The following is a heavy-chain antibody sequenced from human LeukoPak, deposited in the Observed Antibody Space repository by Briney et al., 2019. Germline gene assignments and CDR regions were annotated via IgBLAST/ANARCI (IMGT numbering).Heavy chain of an antibody. CDR3: ARDDHSSSSYNWFDP. CDR2: IIPIFGTA. Sequence: ASVKVSCKASGGTFSSYAISWVRQAPGQGLEWMGGIIPIFGTANYAQKFQGRVTITTDESTSTAYMELSSLRSEDTAVYYCARDDHSSSSYNWFDPWGQETLVTVSS. J-gene: IGHJ5*02. V-gene: IGHV1-69*05. CDR1: GGTFSSYA. D-gene: IGHD6-6*01.